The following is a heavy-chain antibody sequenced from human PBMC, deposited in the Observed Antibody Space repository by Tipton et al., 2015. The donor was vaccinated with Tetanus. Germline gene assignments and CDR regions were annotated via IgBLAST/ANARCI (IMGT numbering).Heavy chain of an antibody. CDR2: ISYDGSNK. J-gene: IGHJ4*02. D-gene: IGHD3-10*01. CDR3: ARRQVGRGPFDY. Sequence: SLRLSCAASGFTFSSYAMHWVRQAPGKGLEWVAVISYDGSNKYYADSVKGRFTISRDNSKNTLYLQMNSLRAEDTAVYYCARRQVGRGPFDYWGQGSRVTVSS. CDR1: GFTFSSYA. V-gene: IGHV3-30*04.